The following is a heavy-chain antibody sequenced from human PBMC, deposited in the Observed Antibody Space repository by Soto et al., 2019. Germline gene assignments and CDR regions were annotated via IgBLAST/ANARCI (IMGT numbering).Heavy chain of an antibody. V-gene: IGHV3-7*01. CDR3: ARDAPPRDYYDSSSNYFDY. J-gene: IGHJ4*02. Sequence: GGSLRLSCAASGFTFTTYKMTWIRQAPGQGLECVASVSEDGSEKYYVDSVKGRFTISRDNSKSTLYLQMNSLRAEDTAVYYCARDAPPRDYYDSSSNYFDYWGQGTLVTVSS. D-gene: IGHD3-22*01. CDR2: VSEDGSEK. CDR1: GFTFTTYK.